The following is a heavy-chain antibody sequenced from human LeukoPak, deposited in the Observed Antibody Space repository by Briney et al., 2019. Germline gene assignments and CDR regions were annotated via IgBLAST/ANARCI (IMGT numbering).Heavy chain of an antibody. CDR1: GFTFTTYW. Sequence: GGSLRLSCAASGFTFTTYWMHWVRQAPGKGLVWVSHINSDGSITSYADSVKGRFTISRDNAKNTLYLQMNSLRAEDSAVYYCAKDPGYSSGPFDYWGQGTLVTVSS. CDR3: AKDPGYSSGPFDY. V-gene: IGHV3-74*01. D-gene: IGHD6-19*01. J-gene: IGHJ4*02. CDR2: INSDGSIT.